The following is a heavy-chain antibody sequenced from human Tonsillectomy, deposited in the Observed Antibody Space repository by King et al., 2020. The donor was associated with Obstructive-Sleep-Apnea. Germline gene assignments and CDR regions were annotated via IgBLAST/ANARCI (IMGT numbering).Heavy chain of an antibody. Sequence: DVQLVESGGGLVKPGGSLRLSCEASGFTFSKKWMSWVGQAPGKGLEWIGSIKSKNDDETIDYDAPVKGRFIISRDDSESTVYLQMNSLKTEDTAVYYCTTDPRDWGQGTLVTVSA. V-gene: IGHV3-15*01. J-gene: IGHJ4*02. CDR3: TTDPRD. CDR2: IKSKNDDETI. D-gene: IGHD3-10*01. CDR1: GFTFSKKW.